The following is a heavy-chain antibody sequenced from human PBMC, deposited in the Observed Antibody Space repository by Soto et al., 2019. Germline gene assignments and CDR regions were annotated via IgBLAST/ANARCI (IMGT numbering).Heavy chain of an antibody. D-gene: IGHD3-9*01. Sequence: QVQLVESGGGLVKPGGSLRLSCAASGFTFSDYYMNWIRQAPGKGLEWVSYLTTGKSYTNYADSVKGRFTISRDNAKNSLFLQRNSLRAEDTAVYYCARARDILTGNDAFDIWGQGTMVTVSS. V-gene: IGHV3-11*05. CDR1: GFTFSDYY. CDR3: ARARDILTGNDAFDI. CDR2: LTTGKSYT. J-gene: IGHJ3*02.